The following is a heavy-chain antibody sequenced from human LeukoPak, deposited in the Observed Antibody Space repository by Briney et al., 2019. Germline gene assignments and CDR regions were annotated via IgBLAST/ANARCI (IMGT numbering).Heavy chain of an antibody. CDR3: AELGITMIGGV. Sequence: GGSLRLSCAASGFTFSSYEMNWVRQAPGKGLEWVSYISSSGSTIYYADSVKGRFTISRDNAKNSLYLQMNSLRAEDTAVYNCAELGITMIGGVWGKGSTVTISS. CDR2: ISSSGSTI. D-gene: IGHD3-10*02. CDR1: GFTFSSYE. J-gene: IGHJ6*04. V-gene: IGHV3-48*03.